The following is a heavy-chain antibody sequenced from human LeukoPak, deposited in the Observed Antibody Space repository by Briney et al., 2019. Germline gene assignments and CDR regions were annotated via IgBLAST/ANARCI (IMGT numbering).Heavy chain of an antibody. V-gene: IGHV4-39*07. CDR1: GGSISSSSYY. CDR2: IYYSGST. Sequence: SEPLSLTCTVSGGSISSSSYYWGWIRQPPGKGLEWIGSIYYSGSTYYNPSLKSRVTISVDTSKNQFSLKLSYVPAADTAVYYCARGYNWFDPWGQGTLVTVSS. CDR3: ARGYNWFDP. J-gene: IGHJ5*02.